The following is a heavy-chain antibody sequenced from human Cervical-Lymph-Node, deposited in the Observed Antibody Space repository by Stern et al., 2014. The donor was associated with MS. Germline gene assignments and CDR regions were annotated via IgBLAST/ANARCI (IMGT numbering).Heavy chain of an antibody. D-gene: IGHD1-26*01. CDR3: ARGRELLSLDY. CDR2: RNRYSGNE. V-gene: IGHV1-8*01. Sequence: QMQLVQSGAEVKKPGASVKVSCKASGYTFTSYDINWVRQGTGQGLEWMGWRNRYSGNEVYAQKFQGRVTMTRDNSTSTAYLELTSLRSEDTAVFYCARGRELLSLDYWGQGTLVTVSS. CDR1: GYTFTSYD. J-gene: IGHJ4*02.